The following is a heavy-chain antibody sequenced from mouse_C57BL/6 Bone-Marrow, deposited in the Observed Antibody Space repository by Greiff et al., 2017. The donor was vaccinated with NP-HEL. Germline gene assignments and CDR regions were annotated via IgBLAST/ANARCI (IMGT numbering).Heavy chain of an antibody. V-gene: IGHV1-15*01. CDR3: TRGAYDGYYRFAY. D-gene: IGHD2-3*01. CDR2: IDPETGGT. CDR1: GYTFTDYE. J-gene: IGHJ3*01. Sequence: VQLQQSGAELVRPGASVTLSCKASGYTFTDYEMHWVKQTPVHGLEWIGAIDPETGGTAYNQKFKGKAILTADKSSSTAYMELRSLTSEDSAVYYCTRGAYDGYYRFAYWGQGTLVTVSA.